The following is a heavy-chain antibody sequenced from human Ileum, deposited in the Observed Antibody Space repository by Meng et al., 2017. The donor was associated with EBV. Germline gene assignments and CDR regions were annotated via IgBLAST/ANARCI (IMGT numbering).Heavy chain of an antibody. Sequence: QGRLHMLCTVVLKPSENLSLTCGLYGGSLTNYYWTWTRQPPGKELEWIGETSHTGTTKYNPSLKHPVTISLDTSNNQFSLNLNSVTAADTALYYCARYGTCGANSFYCFDPWGQGTLVTVSS. CDR1: GGSLTNYY. J-gene: IGHJ5*02. CDR2: TSHTGTT. D-gene: IGHD4-23*01. V-gene: IGHV4-34*01. CDR3: ARYGTCGANSFYCFDP.